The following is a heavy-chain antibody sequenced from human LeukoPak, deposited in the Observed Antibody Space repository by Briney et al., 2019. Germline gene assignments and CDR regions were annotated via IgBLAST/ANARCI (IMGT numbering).Heavy chain of an antibody. V-gene: IGHV7-4-1*02. Sequence: ASVKVSCKASGYTFTSYAMNWVRQAPGQGLEWMGWINTNTGNPTYAQGFTGRFVFSLDTSVSTAYLQISSLKAEDTAVYYCAVTNYVWGSYRSYGGYFDYWGQGTLVTVSS. D-gene: IGHD3-16*02. CDR1: GYTFTSYA. J-gene: IGHJ4*02. CDR2: INTNTGNP. CDR3: AVTNYVWGSYRSYGGYFDY.